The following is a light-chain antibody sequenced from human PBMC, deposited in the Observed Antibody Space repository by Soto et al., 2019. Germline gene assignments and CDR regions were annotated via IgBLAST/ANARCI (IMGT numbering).Light chain of an antibody. CDR3: QHYNSYSEA. J-gene: IGKJ1*01. CDR1: QTISSW. Sequence: EIQMAQFPSTLSGSLGGRATITLPASQTISSWLAWYQQKPGKAPKLLIYKASTLKSGVPSRFSGSGSGTEFTLTISSLQPDDFATYYCQHYNSYSEAFGQGTKVDIK. V-gene: IGKV1-5*03. CDR2: KAS.